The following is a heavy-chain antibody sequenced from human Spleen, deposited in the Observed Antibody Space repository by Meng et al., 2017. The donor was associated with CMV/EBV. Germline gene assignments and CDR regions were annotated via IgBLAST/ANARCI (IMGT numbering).Heavy chain of an antibody. V-gene: IGHV3-30*02. J-gene: IGHJ4*02. CDR2: IRYDGSNK. Sequence: GESLKISCAASGFTFSSYSMNWVRQAPGKGLEWVAFIRYDGSNKYYADSVKGRFTISRDNSKNTLYLQMNSLRVDDTAVYYCAKDAYTSGWYSYVRWGQGTLVTVSS. D-gene: IGHD6-19*01. CDR3: AKDAYTSGWYSYVR. CDR1: GFTFSSYS.